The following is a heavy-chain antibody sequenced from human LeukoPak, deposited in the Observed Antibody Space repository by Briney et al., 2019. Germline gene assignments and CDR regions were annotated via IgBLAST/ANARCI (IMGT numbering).Heavy chain of an antibody. CDR1: GFSFSRYW. D-gene: IGHD3-16*01. Sequence: GGSLRPSCAASGFSFSRYWMHWVRQAPGKGLLWVSRINSDGTSTTYADSVKGRFTISRDNAKNTLYLQMNSLRAEDTAVYYCTRDLSYGFDYWGQGTLVTVSS. V-gene: IGHV3-74*01. CDR2: INSDGTST. J-gene: IGHJ4*02. CDR3: TRDLSYGFDY.